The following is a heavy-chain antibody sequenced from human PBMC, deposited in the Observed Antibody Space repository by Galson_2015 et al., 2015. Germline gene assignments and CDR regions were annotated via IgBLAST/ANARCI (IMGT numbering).Heavy chain of an antibody. CDR2: IDSDGRST. CDR3: ARDHPGGYCSSGVCGHGASIFDY. CDR1: GFTFSSYW. V-gene: IGHV3-74*01. D-gene: IGHD2-8*01. Sequence: SLRLSCAASGFTFSSYWMHWVRLAPGKGLVWVSYIDSDGRSTSYADSVNGRVTISRDNAKNTLYLQMNSLRAEDTALYYCARDHPGGYCSSGVCGHGASIFDYWGQGTLVTVSS. J-gene: IGHJ4*02.